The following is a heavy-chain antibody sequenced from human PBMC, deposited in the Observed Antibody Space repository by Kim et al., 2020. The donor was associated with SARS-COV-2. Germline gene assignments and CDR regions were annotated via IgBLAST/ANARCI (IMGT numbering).Heavy chain of an antibody. J-gene: IGHJ2*01. V-gene: IGHV3-30*02. CDR2: IVFDGTNQ. D-gene: IGHD3-10*01. CDR1: GFTFKNYG. CDR3: AKDLDGSGST. Sequence: GGSLRLSCEASGFTFKNYGMHWVRQAPGKGLEWVSIIVFDGTNQYYADFVEGRFTISRDNSKNMVYLQMDSLRTEDTAMYYCAKDLDGSGSTWGRGTLVTVSA.